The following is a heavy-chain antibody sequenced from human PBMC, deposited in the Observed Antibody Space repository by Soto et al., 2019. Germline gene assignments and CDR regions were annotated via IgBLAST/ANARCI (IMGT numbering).Heavy chain of an antibody. J-gene: IGHJ4*02. D-gene: IGHD3-9*01. CDR2: IYYSGST. Sequence: QLQLQESGPGLVKPSEALSLTCSVSGGSISSSSYYWGWIRQPPGKGLEWIGSIYYSGSTYYNPSLKSRATISIDKSKNQFSLKLSSLTAADTAVYYCARLEGLATISYYFDFWGQGTLVTVSS. CDR3: ARLEGLATISYYFDF. V-gene: IGHV4-39*01. CDR1: GGSISSSSYY.